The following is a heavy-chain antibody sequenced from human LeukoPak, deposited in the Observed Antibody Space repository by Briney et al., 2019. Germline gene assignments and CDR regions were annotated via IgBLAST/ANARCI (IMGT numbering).Heavy chain of an antibody. D-gene: IGHD6-19*01. J-gene: IGHJ4*02. CDR3: ASVSSGWSGADY. V-gene: IGHV4-39*01. Sequence: PSETLSLTCIVSGGSISSISSNNYHWGWIRQPPGKGLEWIGSIYYSGSTYYNPSLKSRVTISVDTSKNQFSLKLSSVTAADTAVYYCASVSSGWSGADYWGQGTLVTVS. CDR1: GGSISSISSNNYH. CDR2: IYYSGST.